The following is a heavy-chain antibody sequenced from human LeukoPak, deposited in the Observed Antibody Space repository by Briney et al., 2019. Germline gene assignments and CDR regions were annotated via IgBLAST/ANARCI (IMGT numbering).Heavy chain of an antibody. Sequence: GGSLRLSCAASGFTVSGNYMSWVRQAPGKGLEWVSIIYSGDSTYYADSVKGKFTISRDNSKNTLYLQMNSLRAEDTAVYYCARVFWEKDGFIGAFDIWGQGTMVTVSS. D-gene: IGHD3-3*01. CDR1: GFTVSGNY. CDR3: ARVFWEKDGFIGAFDI. J-gene: IGHJ3*02. V-gene: IGHV3-66*01. CDR2: IYSGDST.